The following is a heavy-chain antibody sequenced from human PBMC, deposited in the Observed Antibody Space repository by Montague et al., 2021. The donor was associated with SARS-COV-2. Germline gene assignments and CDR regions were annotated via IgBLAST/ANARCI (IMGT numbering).Heavy chain of an antibody. D-gene: IGHD3-16*02. CDR3: VRSVVGGTYRHTRWFDP. CDR2: TYYSGVA. V-gene: IGHV4-59*13. CDR1: GDSMRSSY. Sequence: SETLSLTCTVSGDSMRSSYWNWIRQPPGKGLEYIGYTYYSGVANYNPSLRSRVTISLDTSKNQFSLNLRSVTAADTAVYYCVRSVVGGTYRHTRWFDPWGQGTLVTVFS. J-gene: IGHJ5*02.